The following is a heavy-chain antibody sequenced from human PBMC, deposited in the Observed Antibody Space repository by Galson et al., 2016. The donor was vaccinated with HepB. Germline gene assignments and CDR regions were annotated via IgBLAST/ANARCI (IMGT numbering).Heavy chain of an antibody. Sequence: SVKVSCKASGDSFNTYAFSWVRQAPGEGLEWMGGIIPIFVTTSYAQKFQGRVTITADESTSTVYMELSSLTSEDTAVYYCARWQKFISSWYQAYYYYYYGMDVLGQGTTVTVSS. CDR2: IIPIFVTT. D-gene: IGHD6-13*01. J-gene: IGHJ6*02. CDR1: GDSFNTYA. CDR3: ARWQKFISSWYQAYYYYYYGMDV. V-gene: IGHV1-69*13.